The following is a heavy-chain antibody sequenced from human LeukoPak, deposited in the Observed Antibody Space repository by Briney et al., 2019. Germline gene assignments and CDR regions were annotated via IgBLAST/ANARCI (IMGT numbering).Heavy chain of an antibody. D-gene: IGHD1-26*01. Sequence: GGSLRLSCPASGVTVYDNYMSWVRQSPAKGLEGVSVLYSDGTTYYEDSAKGRFTISRDNSKNTLYLQMNSLRVEDTAIYYCGAPPRWASGEVFDVWGQGTVVIDSS. CDR2: LYSDGTT. CDR3: GAPPRWASGEVFDV. V-gene: IGHV3-66*01. J-gene: IGHJ3*01. CDR1: GVTVYDNY.